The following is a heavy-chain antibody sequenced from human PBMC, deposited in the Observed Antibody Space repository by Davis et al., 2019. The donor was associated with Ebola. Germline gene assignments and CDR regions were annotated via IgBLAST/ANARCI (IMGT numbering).Heavy chain of an antibody. CDR3: AREGGLTVVYYYYYMDV. D-gene: IGHD4-23*01. CDR1: GFTFSSYA. V-gene: IGHV3-30-3*01. Sequence: PGGSLRLSCAASGFTFSSYAMHWVRQAPGKGLEWVAVISYDGSNKYYADSVKGRFTISRDNSKNTLYLQMNSLRAEDTAVYYCAREGGLTVVYYYYYMDVWGKGTTVTVSS. CDR2: ISYDGSNK. J-gene: IGHJ6*03.